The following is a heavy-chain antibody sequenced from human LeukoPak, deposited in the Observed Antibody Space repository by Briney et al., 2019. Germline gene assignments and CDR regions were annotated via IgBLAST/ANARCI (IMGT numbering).Heavy chain of an antibody. Sequence: SVKVSCKASGGTFRNYAFSWVRQAPGQGLEWMGGITPIFATVNYAQNFQGRVTITADESTSTAYMELSSLRSEDTAVYYCARGYDYDSSGYDYVDAFDIWGQGTMVTVSS. CDR2: ITPIFATV. CDR3: ARGYDYDSSGYDYVDAFDI. V-gene: IGHV1-69*13. J-gene: IGHJ3*02. D-gene: IGHD3-22*01. CDR1: GGTFRNYA.